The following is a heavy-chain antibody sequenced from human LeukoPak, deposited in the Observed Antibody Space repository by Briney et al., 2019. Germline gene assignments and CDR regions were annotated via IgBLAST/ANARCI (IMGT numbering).Heavy chain of an antibody. CDR2: INPDGNKK. D-gene: IGHD5-18*01. V-gene: IGHV3-7*01. J-gene: IGHJ4*02. CDR3: ARDLAYSRLDY. Sequence: GGSLRLSCAVAGFTVSGNYMSWVRQAPGKGLEWVASINPDGNKKYSADSVKGRFTISRDNAENSLYLQMNSLRVEDTAFYYCARDLAYSRLDYWGQGMLVTVSS. CDR1: GFTVSGNY.